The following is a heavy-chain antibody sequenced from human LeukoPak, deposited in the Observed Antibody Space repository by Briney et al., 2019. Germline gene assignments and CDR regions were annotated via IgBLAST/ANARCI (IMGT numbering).Heavy chain of an antibody. D-gene: IGHD3-10*01. CDR1: GFTFSSYW. CDR3: ARAGHYGSANPTGDAFDI. J-gene: IGHJ3*02. Sequence: GGSLRLSCAASGFTFSSYWMSWVRQAPGKGLEWVANIKQDGSEKYYVDSVKGRFTISRDNAKNSLYLQMNSLIADDTALYYCARAGHYGSANPTGDAFDIWGQGTMVAVSS. CDR2: IKQDGSEK. V-gene: IGHV3-7*03.